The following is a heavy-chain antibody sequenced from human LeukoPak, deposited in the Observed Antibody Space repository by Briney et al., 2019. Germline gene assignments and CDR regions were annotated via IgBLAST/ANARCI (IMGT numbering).Heavy chain of an antibody. J-gene: IGHJ4*02. D-gene: IGHD3-22*01. CDR3: AMYYYDSSGYYYASYYFDY. CDR1: GGTFSSYA. Sequence: SVKVSCKASGGTFSSYAISWVRQAPGQGPEWMGGIIPIFGTANYAQKFQGRVTITADESTSTAYMELSSLRSEDTAVYYCAMYYYDSSGYYYASYYFDYWGQGTLVTVSS. V-gene: IGHV1-69*01. CDR2: IIPIFGTA.